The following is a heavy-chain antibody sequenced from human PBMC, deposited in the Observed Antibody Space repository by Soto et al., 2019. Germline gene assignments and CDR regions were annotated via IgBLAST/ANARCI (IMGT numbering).Heavy chain of an antibody. D-gene: IGHD6-13*01. CDR1: GFTFSSYT. J-gene: IGHJ4*02. CDR3: ARPSISSPGTY. Sequence: EVQLLESGGDLVQPGGSLRLSCAASGFTFSSYTINWVRQAPGKGLEWVSTISGSGERTYYADSVKGRFTISRDNSKNTLYLQMNSLRAEDTAVYYCARPSISSPGTYWGQGTLVTVSS. V-gene: IGHV3-23*01. CDR2: ISGSGERT.